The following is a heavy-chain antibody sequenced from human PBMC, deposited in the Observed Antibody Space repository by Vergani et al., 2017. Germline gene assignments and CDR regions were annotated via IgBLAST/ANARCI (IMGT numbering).Heavy chain of an antibody. D-gene: IGHD1-14*01. J-gene: IGHJ3*02. CDR1: GFTFSSYW. V-gene: IGHV3-74*01. CDR2: INSDGSST. Sequence: DVQLVESGGGLVQPGGSLRLSCAASGFTFSSYWMHWVRQAPGKGLVWVSRINSDGSSTSYADSVKGRFTISRDNAKNTLYLQVNSLRAEDTAMYYCARDQSRSDAFDIWGQGTMVTVSS. CDR3: ARDQSRSDAFDI.